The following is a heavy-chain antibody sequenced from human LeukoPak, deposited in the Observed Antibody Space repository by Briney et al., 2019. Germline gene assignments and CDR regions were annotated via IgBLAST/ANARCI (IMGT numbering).Heavy chain of an antibody. Sequence: GASVKVSCKASGYTFTSYYMHWVRQAPGQGLEWMGIINPSGGSTSYAQKFQGRVTMTRDTSTSTVYTELSSLRSEDTAVYYCARDTAGTYSWNWFDPWGQGTLVTVSS. V-gene: IGHV1-46*03. J-gene: IGHJ5*02. CDR3: ARDTAGTYSWNWFDP. CDR1: GYTFTSYY. CDR2: INPSGGST. D-gene: IGHD1-1*01.